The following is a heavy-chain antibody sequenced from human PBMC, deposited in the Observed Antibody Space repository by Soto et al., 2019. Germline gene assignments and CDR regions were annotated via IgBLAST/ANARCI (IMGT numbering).Heavy chain of an antibody. D-gene: IGHD1-26*01. CDR3: ARRPRIGVDYFEY. V-gene: IGHV2-5*02. CDR1: GFSLSTSGVC. J-gene: IGHJ4*02. Sequence: SGPTLVNRTQTLTLTCTFSGFSLSTSGVCVDLIRQPPGKALAWLALIYWDDDKLYSPSLKSRLTITKDTSKNQVVLTMTNMDSVDTATYYCARRPRIGVDYFEYWGQGTLVNVST. CDR2: IYWDDDK.